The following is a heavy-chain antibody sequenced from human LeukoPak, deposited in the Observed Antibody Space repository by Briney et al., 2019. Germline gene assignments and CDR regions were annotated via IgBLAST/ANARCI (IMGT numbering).Heavy chain of an antibody. Sequence: GGSLRLSCAASGFTFSSYSMNWVRQAPGKGLEWVSSISSSSSYIYYADSVKGRFTISRDNAKNSLYLQMNSLRAGDTAVYYCARSIVGATTLGFDYWGQGTLVTVSS. CDR1: GFTFSSYS. D-gene: IGHD1-26*01. V-gene: IGHV3-21*01. CDR3: ARSIVGATTLGFDY. J-gene: IGHJ4*02. CDR2: ISSSSSYI.